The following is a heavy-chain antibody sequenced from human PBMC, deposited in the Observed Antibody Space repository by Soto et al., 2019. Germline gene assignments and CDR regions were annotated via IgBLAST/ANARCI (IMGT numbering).Heavy chain of an antibody. D-gene: IGHD3-3*01. Sequence: GGSLRLSCAASGFTFSSYAMSWVRQAPGKGLEWVSAISGSGVNTYYADSVKGRFTISRDSSKNTLYLQMNSLRAEDTAVYYCAKGRVHYDFWSGYPYYYYMDVWGKGTTVTVSS. CDR2: ISGSGVNT. CDR1: GFTFSSYA. V-gene: IGHV3-23*01. CDR3: AKGRVHYDFWSGYPYYYYMDV. J-gene: IGHJ6*03.